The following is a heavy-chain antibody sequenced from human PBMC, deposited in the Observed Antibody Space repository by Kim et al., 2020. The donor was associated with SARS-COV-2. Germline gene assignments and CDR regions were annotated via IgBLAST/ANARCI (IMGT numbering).Heavy chain of an antibody. Sequence: GGSLRLSCAASGFTFSTDWMSWVRQAPGKGLEWVANIKRDGSERYYLHSVKGRFTISRDNAKNSLYLQMNSLRADDTAVYYFAREWGYWGQGTLVTVSS. D-gene: IGHD1-26*01. CDR2: IKRDGSER. CDR3: AREWGY. V-gene: IGHV3-7*01. CDR1: GFTFSTDW. J-gene: IGHJ4*02.